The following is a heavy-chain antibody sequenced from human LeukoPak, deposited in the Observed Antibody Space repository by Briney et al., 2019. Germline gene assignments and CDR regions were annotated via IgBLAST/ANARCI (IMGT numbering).Heavy chain of an antibody. V-gene: IGHV3-48*01. J-gene: IGHJ4*02. CDR3: ASSVSGWYNNY. D-gene: IGHD6-19*01. CDR2: ISSSSSTI. Sequence: GGSLRLSCAASGFTFSSYSMNWVRQAPGKGLEWVSYISSSSSTIYYADSVKGRFTISIDNAKNSLYLQMNSLRAEDTAVYYCASSVSGWYNNYWGQGTLVTVSS. CDR1: GFTFSSYS.